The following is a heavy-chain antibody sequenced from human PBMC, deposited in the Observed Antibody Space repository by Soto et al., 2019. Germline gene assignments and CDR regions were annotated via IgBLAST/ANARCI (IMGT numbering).Heavy chain of an antibody. D-gene: IGHD1-26*01. V-gene: IGHV3-53*01. CDR1: EFTVSRNY. CDR2: IYSGGSI. CDR3: ARRDPGAYFQH. J-gene: IGHJ1*01. Sequence: PGGSLRLSCAASEFTVSRNYMSWVRQAPGKGLDWVSLIYSGGSIYYADSVKGRFTISRDNSKNMLYLQMTSLTAEDTAVYYCARRDPGAYFQHWGQGTLVTVSS.